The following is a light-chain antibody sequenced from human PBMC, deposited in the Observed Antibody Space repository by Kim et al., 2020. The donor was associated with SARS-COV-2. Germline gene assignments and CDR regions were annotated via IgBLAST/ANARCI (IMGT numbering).Light chain of an antibody. J-gene: IGKJ4*02. CDR1: QGIANQ. CDR3: QKYNADPRT. Sequence: ASVGDRVTITCRASQGIANQLVWFQHKPGKAPKALIFAASNVQSGVPSKFSGSGSGTEFTLTIDSLQTEDVATYYCQKYNADPRTFGAGTKVDIK. CDR2: AAS. V-gene: IGKV1-16*02.